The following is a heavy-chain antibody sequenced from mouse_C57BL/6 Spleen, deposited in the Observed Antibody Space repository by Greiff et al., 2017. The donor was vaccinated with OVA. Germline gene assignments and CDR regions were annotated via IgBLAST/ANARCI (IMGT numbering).Heavy chain of an antibody. CDR1: GYTFTDYE. D-gene: IGHD2-2*01. J-gene: IGHJ3*01. V-gene: IGHV1-15*01. Sequence: QVQLQQSGAELVRPGASVTLSCKASGYTFTDYEMHWVKQTPVHGLEWIGAIDPETGGTAYNQKFKGKAILTADKSSSTAYMELRSLTSEDSAVYYCTWYGYDGAWFAYWGQGTLVTVSA. CDR3: TWYGYDGAWFAY. CDR2: IDPETGGT.